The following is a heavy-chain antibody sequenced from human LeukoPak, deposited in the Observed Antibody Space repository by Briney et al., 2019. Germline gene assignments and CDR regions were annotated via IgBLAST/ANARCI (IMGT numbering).Heavy chain of an antibody. CDR3: ARRLGYSSGWSLFDY. CDR2: INHSGST. J-gene: IGHJ4*02. D-gene: IGHD6-19*01. V-gene: IGHV4-34*01. CDR1: GGSFSGSY. Sequence: SETLSLTCAVYGGSFSGSYWSWIRQPPGKGLEWIGGINHSGSTNYNPSLKSRVTISVDTSKNQFSLKLSSVTAADTAVYYCARRLGYSSGWSLFDYWGQGTLVTVSS.